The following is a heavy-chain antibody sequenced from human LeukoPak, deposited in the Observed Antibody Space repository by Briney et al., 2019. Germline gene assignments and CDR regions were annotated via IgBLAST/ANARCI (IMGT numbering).Heavy chain of an antibody. Sequence: PGGSLRLSCAASGFTFRNDAMSWVRQAPGRGLEWVSSISGSGGVTSYAVSVEGRFTISRDNSKNTLYLQMNSLRAEDTARYHCVTNGGYNPSSLQGTFAFDFWGQGTLVTVSS. V-gene: IGHV3-23*01. J-gene: IGHJ4*02. D-gene: IGHD1-14*01. CDR1: GFTFRNDA. CDR2: ISGSGGVT. CDR3: VTNGGYNPSSLQGTFAFDF.